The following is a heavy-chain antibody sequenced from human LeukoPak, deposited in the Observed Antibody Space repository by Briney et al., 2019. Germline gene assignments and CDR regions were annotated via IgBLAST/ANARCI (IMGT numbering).Heavy chain of an antibody. CDR3: ARLGVSCIADNCHSVFDYFYAMDV. J-gene: IGHJ6*02. CDR1: GYRFANYW. V-gene: IGHV5-51*01. CDR2: TYPGDNDT. D-gene: IGHD1-1*01. Sequence: GESLKFSCKASGYRFANYWIAWVREMPGKGPDWLGITYPGDNDTRSIPSFQGQVTISADNSVSTAKLQWSSLKASDTAIYHCARLGVSCIADNCHSVFDYFYAMDVWGQGTTVTASS.